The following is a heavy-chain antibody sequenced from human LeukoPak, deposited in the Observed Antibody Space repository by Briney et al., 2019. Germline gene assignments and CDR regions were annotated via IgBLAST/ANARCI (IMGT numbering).Heavy chain of an antibody. CDR2: IYYSGST. D-gene: IGHD5-18*01. Sequence: SETLSLTCTVSGGSISSGGYYWSWIRQHPGKGLEWIGYIYYSGSTYYNPSLKSRVTISVDTSKNQFSLKLSSVTAADTAVYYCARDLDTAMTVWGPGTLVTVSS. CDR3: ARDLDTAMTV. CDR1: GGSISSGGYY. V-gene: IGHV4-31*03. J-gene: IGHJ4*02.